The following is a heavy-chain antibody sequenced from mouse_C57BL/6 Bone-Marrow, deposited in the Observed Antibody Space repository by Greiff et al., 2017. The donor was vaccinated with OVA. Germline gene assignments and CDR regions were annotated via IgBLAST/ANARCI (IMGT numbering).Heavy chain of an antibody. J-gene: IGHJ3*01. CDR2: ISYDGSN. CDR1: GYSITSGYY. CDR3: AREDGTLAY. V-gene: IGHV3-6*01. Sequence: EVKLMESGPGLVKPSQSLSLTCSVTGYSITSGYYWNWIRQFPGNKLEWMGYISYDGSNNYNPSLKNRISITRDTSKNQFFLKLNSVTTEDTATYYCAREDGTLAYWGQGTLVTVSA. D-gene: IGHD4-1*01.